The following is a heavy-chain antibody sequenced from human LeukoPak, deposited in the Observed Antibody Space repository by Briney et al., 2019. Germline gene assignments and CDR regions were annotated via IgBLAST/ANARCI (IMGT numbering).Heavy chain of an antibody. D-gene: IGHD5/OR15-5a*01. CDR2: ISGSTTST. Sequence: GGSLRLSCAASGFTFSSYAMTWVRQAPGKGLDWVSHISGSTTSTYYADSVKGRFTISRDNSKNTLYLQMNSLRAEDTAVYYCAKDRRPVSDYYYFYMDVWGKGTTVTVSS. J-gene: IGHJ6*03. CDR3: AKDRRPVSDYYYFYMDV. V-gene: IGHV3-23*01. CDR1: GFTFSSYA.